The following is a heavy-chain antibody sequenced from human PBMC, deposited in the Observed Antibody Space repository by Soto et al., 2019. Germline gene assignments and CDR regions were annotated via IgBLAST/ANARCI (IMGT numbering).Heavy chain of an antibody. D-gene: IGHD3-3*01. CDR3: ARGEPRFMEWLLLSEYFDP. Sequence: QVQLQQWGAGLLKPSETLSLTCAVYGGSFSSYYWSWIRQPPGKGLEWIGVINHRGSTNYDPSLKSRVTISIDTYKNQVSLTLSSVTAADTAVYYCARGEPRFMEWLLLSEYFDPWGQGTLVTVSS. CDR2: INHRGST. J-gene: IGHJ5*02. CDR1: GGSFSSYY. V-gene: IGHV4-34*01.